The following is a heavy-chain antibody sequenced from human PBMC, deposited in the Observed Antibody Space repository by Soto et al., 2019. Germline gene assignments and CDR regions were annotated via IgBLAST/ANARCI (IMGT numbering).Heavy chain of an antibody. CDR1: GFTFSSYA. D-gene: IGHD2-21*02. CDR3: AKHGGRVVTALPIDY. CDR2: ISGSGGST. Sequence: PGGSLRLSCAASGFTFSSYAMSWVRQAPGKGLEWVSAISGSGGSTYYADSVKGRFTISRDNSKNTLYLQMNSLRAEDTAVYYCAKHGGRVVTALPIDYWGQGTLVTVSS. J-gene: IGHJ4*02. V-gene: IGHV3-23*01.